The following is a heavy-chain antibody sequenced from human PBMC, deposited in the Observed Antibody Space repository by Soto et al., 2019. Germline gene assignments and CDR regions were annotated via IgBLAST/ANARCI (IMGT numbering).Heavy chain of an antibody. V-gene: IGHV3-53*01. CDR2: IYSGGTT. CDR1: GFNVNSDY. D-gene: IGHD2-21*02. J-gene: IGHJ4*02. CDR3: TGDGRGLGRLSLFEY. Sequence: PGGSLRLSCAASGFNVNSDYMNWVRQTPGKGLEWVASIYSGGTTYYADSVRGRFTISSDKSKNTLYFQLSSLRIEETAVYYCTGDGRGLGRLSLFEYWGQGVLVTVSS.